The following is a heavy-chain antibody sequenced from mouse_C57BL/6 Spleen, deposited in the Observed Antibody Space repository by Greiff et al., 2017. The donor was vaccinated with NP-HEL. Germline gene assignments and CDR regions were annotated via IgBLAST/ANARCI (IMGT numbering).Heavy chain of an antibody. V-gene: IGHV1-55*01. CDR2: IYPGSGST. CDR1: GYTFTIYW. Sequence: QVQLQQPGAELVKPGASVKMSCKASGYTFTIYWITWVKQRPGQGLEWIGDIYPGSGSTNYNEKFKSKATLTVDTSSSTAYMQLSSLTSEDSAVYYCARYPSYDGGLDYWGQGTSVTVSS. J-gene: IGHJ4*01. D-gene: IGHD2-12*01. CDR3: ARYPSYDGGLDY.